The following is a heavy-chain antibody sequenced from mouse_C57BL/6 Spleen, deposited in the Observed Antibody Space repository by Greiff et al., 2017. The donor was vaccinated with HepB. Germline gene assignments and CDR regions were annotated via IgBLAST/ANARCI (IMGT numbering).Heavy chain of an antibody. Sequence: VQLQQPGAELVRPGSSVKLSCKASGYTFTSYWMHWVKQRPIQGLEWIGNIDPSDSETHYNQKFKDKATLTVDKSSSTAYMQLSSLTSEDSAVYYCARGTTVVGFDVWGTGTTVTVSS. CDR1: GYTFTSYW. CDR2: IDPSDSET. V-gene: IGHV1-52*01. D-gene: IGHD1-1*01. J-gene: IGHJ1*03. CDR3: ARGTTVVGFDV.